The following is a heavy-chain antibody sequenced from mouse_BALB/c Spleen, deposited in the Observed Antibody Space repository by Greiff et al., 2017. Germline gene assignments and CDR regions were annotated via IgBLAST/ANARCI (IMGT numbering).Heavy chain of an antibody. V-gene: IGHV1S81*02. J-gene: IGHJ3*01. CDR3: ARGLYYYGSSYWFAY. CDR1: GYTFTSYW. CDR2: INPSNGRT. Sequence: VQLQQPGAELVKPGASVKLSCKASGYTFTSYWMHWVKQRPGQGLEWIGEINPSNGRTNYNEKFKSKATLTVDKSSSTAYMQLSSLTSEDSAVYYCARGLYYYGSSYWFAYWGQGTLVTVSA. D-gene: IGHD1-1*01.